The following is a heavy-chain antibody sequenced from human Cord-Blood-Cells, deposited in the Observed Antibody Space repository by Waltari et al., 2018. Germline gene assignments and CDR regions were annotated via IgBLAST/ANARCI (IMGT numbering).Heavy chain of an antibody. CDR3: ARDRNDSSGYYYDAFDI. CDR2: IIPIFGTA. J-gene: IGHJ3*02. CDR1: GGTFSSYA. V-gene: IGHV1-69*01. Sequence: QVQLVQSGAEVKKPGSSVKVSCKASGGTFSSYAISWVRQAPGQGLEWMGGIIPIFGTANYAQKFKGRVTITADESTSTAYMELSSLRSEDTAVYYCARDRNDSSGYYYDAFDIWGQGTMVTVSS. D-gene: IGHD3-22*01.